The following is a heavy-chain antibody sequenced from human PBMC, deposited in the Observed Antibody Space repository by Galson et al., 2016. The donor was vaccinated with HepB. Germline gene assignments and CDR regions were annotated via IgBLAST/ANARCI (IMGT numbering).Heavy chain of an antibody. D-gene: IGHD3-16*01. J-gene: IGHJ3*01. CDR3: ATWVGDGTRLITQWDPFDF. CDR1: GYNFRDYY. V-gene: IGHV1-2*02. CDR2: INPYSGGT. Sequence: SVKVSCKASGYNFRDYYVHWVRQARGLGPEWMGWINPYSGGTSYAKKFQGRVTMTTDTSISTAYMELSTLTSDDTAVYYCATWVGDGTRLITQWDPFDFWGQGTMVTVSS.